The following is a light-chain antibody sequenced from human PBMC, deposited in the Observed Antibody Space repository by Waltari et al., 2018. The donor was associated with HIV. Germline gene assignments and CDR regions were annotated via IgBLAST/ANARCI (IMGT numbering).Light chain of an antibody. CDR2: AHS. J-gene: IGLJ2*01. V-gene: IGLV3-21*02. Sequence: SYVLTQPPSISVAPRQTARITCGGPDLGRTSVHWYHLKPGQAPVLVVYAHSDAPSGMPERFSGSNSGNTATLTITRVEAGDEADYYCQVWDSSSVDRVVFGGGTRLTVL. CDR3: QVWDSSSVDRVV. CDR1: DLGRTS.